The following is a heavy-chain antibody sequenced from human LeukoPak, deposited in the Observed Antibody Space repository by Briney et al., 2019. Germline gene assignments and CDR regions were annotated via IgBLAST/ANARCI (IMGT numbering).Heavy chain of an antibody. D-gene: IGHD6-13*01. V-gene: IGHV3-33*01. CDR1: GFTFNSYG. Sequence: PGRSLRLSCAASGFTFNSYGMHWVRQAPGKGLERVAPIWYDGSNKYYADSVKGRFTISRDNSKNTLYLQMNSLRAEDTAVYYCARPRTYSSSWSPFDYWGQGTLVTVSS. CDR2: IWYDGSNK. J-gene: IGHJ4*02. CDR3: ARPRTYSSSWSPFDY.